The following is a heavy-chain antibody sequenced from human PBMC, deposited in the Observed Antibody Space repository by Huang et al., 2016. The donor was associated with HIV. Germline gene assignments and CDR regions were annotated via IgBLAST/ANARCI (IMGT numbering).Heavy chain of an antibody. CDR1: GDSVSSGSYY. CDR3: ATEPFHNAGWDPPGL. Sequence: QVQLQESGPGLVKPSETLSLTCTVSGDSVSSGSYYWSWIRQPPGKGLEWIGYIHSSEKSNYNPSLKSRVSMSIDTPKNQFSLRLTSVTAADTAVYYCATEPFHNAGWDPPGLWGQGTLVTVSS. J-gene: IGHJ4*02. V-gene: IGHV4-61*01. D-gene: IGHD6-19*01. CDR2: IHSSEKS.